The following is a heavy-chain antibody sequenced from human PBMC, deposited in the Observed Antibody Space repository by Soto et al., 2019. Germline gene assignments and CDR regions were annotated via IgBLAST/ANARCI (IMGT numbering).Heavy chain of an antibody. D-gene: IGHD6-19*01. J-gene: IGHJ5*02. CDR2: INHSGST. CDR1: GGSFSGYY. Sequence: SETLSLTCAVYGGSFSGYYWSWIRQPPGKGLEWIGEINHSGSTNYNPSLKSRVTISVDTSKNQFSLKLSSVTAADTAVYYCASGPKGSGWYNWFDPWGQGTLVTVSS. V-gene: IGHV4-34*01. CDR3: ASGPKGSGWYNWFDP.